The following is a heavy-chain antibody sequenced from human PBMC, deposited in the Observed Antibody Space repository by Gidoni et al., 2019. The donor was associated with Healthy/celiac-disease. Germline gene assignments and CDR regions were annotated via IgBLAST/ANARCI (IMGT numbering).Heavy chain of an antibody. D-gene: IGHD3-22*01. CDR3: ARDYYDSSERNDY. V-gene: IGHV3-21*01. CDR1: GLTFSSYS. Sequence: EVQLVESGGGLVKPGWSLRLSCAASGLTFSSYSMKWVLEAPGKGLEWVSSISSSSSYIYYADSVKGRFTISRDNAKNSLYLQMNSLRAEDTAVYYCARDYYDSSERNDYWGQGTLVTVSS. CDR2: ISSSSSYI. J-gene: IGHJ4*02.